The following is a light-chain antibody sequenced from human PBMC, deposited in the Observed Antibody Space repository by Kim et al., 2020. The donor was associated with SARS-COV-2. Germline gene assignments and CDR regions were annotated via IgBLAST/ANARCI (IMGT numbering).Light chain of an antibody. CDR3: QQSYSAPWT. CDR1: QSIGTH. Sequence: ASIGDRVTITCRASQSIGTHLNWFQQKPGKAPNLLIYTTANLQSGVPSRFSGSGSGTDFTLTISSLQPEDFATYYCQQSYSAPWTFGQGTKVDIK. J-gene: IGKJ1*01. CDR2: TTA. V-gene: IGKV1-39*01.